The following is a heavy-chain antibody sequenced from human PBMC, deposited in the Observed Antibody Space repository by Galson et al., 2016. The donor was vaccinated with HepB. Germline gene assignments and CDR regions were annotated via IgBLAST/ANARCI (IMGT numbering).Heavy chain of an antibody. D-gene: IGHD5-12*01. CDR3: ATTTFSGYYFDS. J-gene: IGHJ4*02. Sequence: SWVRQPPGKGLEWIGEIYHSGNTNYNPSLKSRVTMSVDKSKNQFSLKLSSVTAADTAVYYCATTTFSGYYFDSWGQGTLVTVSS. V-gene: IGHV4-4*02. CDR2: IYHSGNT.